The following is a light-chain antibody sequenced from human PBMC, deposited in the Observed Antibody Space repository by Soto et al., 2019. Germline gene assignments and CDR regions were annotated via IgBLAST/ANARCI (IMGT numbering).Light chain of an antibody. Sequence: EIVLTQSPGTLSFSPGERATLSGRASQSVSSSYLAWYQQKPVQAPRLLIYDASSRATGIPDRFSGSESGTDFTLTISRRKTEAFAVYYCQQYGSSPMYTFGQGTKLEIK. CDR3: QQYGSSPMYT. V-gene: IGKV3-20*01. CDR2: DAS. CDR1: QSVSSSY. J-gene: IGKJ2*01.